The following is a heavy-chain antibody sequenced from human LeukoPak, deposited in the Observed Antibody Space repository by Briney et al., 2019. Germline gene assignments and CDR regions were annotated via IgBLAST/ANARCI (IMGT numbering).Heavy chain of an antibody. Sequence: GGSLRLSCAASGFTFSSYSMNWVRQAPGKGLEWVSSISSSSSYIYYADSVKGRFTISRDNAKNSLYLQMNSLRAEDTAVYYCARGWLADMDYGMDVWGQGTTVTVSS. D-gene: IGHD3-9*01. J-gene: IGHJ6*02. CDR3: ARGWLADMDYGMDV. CDR1: GFTFSSYS. CDR2: ISSSSSYI. V-gene: IGHV3-21*01.